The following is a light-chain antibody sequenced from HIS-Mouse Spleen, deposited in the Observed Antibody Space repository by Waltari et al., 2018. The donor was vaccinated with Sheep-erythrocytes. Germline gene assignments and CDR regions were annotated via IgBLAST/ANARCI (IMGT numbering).Light chain of an antibody. V-gene: IGLV1-40*01. CDR1: SSNNGAGHC. Sequence: QSVLTQPPSVSGAPGQRVTISCTGSSSNNGAGHCVTWYQQLPGTAPKLLIYGNSNRPSGVPDRFSGSKSGTSASLAITGLQAENEADYYCQSYDSSLSGWVFGGGTKLTVL. CDR2: GNS. CDR3: QSYDSSLSGWV. J-gene: IGLJ3*02.